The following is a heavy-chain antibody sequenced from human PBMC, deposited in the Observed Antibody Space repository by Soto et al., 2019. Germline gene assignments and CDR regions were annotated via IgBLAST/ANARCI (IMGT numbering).Heavy chain of an antibody. CDR1: GDSISNYY. V-gene: IGHV4-59*08. J-gene: IGHJ3*02. CDR3: ARHLWVGSSWYLGAFDI. D-gene: IGHD6-13*01. CDR2: IYYSGST. Sequence: SETLSLTCTVSGDSISNYYWSWIRQPPGNVLECIGYIYYSGSTNYNPSLKSRVIISVDTSKNQFSLKLSSVTAADTAVYYCARHLWVGSSWYLGAFDIWGQGTMVTVS.